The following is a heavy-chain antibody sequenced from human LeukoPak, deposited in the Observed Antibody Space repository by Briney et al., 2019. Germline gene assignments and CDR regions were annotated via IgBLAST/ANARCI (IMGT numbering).Heavy chain of an antibody. CDR1: GFTFSSYS. CDR2: ISSSSSYI. CDR3: ARDGSSSSWYPVDYYYGMDV. D-gene: IGHD6-13*01. Sequence: PGVSLRLSCAASGFTFSSYSKNWVRQAPGKGLEWVSSISSSSSYIYYADSVKGRFTISRDNAKNSLYLQMNSLRAEDTAVYYCARDGSSSSWYPVDYYYGMDVWGQGTTVTVSS. V-gene: IGHV3-21*01. J-gene: IGHJ6*02.